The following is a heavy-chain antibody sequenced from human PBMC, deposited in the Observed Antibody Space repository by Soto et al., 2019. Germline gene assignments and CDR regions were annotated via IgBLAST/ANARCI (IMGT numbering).Heavy chain of an antibody. V-gene: IGHV1-18*01. CDR2: ISAYNGNT. CDR3: AVTTEYYYYYYMDV. D-gene: IGHD4-17*01. Sequence: ASVKVSCKASGYTFTSYGISWVRQAPGQGLEWMGWISAYNGNTNCAQKLQGRVTMTTDTSTSTAYMELRSLRSDDTAVYYCAVTTEYYYYYYMDVWGKGTTVTVSS. CDR1: GYTFTSYG. J-gene: IGHJ6*03.